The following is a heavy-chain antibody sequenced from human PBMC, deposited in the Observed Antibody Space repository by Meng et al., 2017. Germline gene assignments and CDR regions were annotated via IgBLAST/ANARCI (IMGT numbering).Heavy chain of an antibody. Sequence: QLQQSGPGLMKPSQTLSLTFAISGDTVFSDSAAWNWVRQSPSRGLGWLGRTYYRSKWYNDFAVSVKSRIIINPDTSKIHFSLQLNSVTPEDTAVYYCASGWSMFQTWGQGTLVTVSS. CDR1: GDTVFSDSAA. D-gene: IGHD3-10*02. CDR3: ASGWSMFQT. CDR2: TYYRSKWYN. J-gene: IGHJ4*02. V-gene: IGHV6-1*01.